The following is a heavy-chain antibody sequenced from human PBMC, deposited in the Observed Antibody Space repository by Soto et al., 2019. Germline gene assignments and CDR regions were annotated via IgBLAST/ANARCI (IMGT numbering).Heavy chain of an antibody. CDR1: GFSLSTSGVG. Sequence: QITLKESGPTLVKPTQTLTLTCTFSGFSLSTSGVGVAWIRQPPGKALEWLALIYWDDDKRYTPSLETRLTVTKDTSKNQVVVSMTNMDSVDTATYYCAYLPCSGGSCYWFSYAGMDVWGQGTTVTVSS. CDR3: AYLPCSGGSCYWFSYAGMDV. V-gene: IGHV2-5*02. J-gene: IGHJ6*02. CDR2: IYWDDDK. D-gene: IGHD2-15*01.